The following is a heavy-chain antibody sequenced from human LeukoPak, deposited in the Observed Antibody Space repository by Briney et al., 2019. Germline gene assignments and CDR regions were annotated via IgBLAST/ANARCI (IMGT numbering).Heavy chain of an antibody. J-gene: IGHJ3*02. D-gene: IGHD3-22*01. Sequence: TGGSLRLSCAASKFTFSNYWMSWVRQAPGKGLEWVGCIRSKAYGGTTEYAASVKGRFTISRDDSKSIAYLQMNSLKTEDTAVYYCSRGGMIVVVITSDDAFDMWGQGTMVTVSS. V-gene: IGHV3-49*04. CDR3: SRGGMIVVVITSDDAFDM. CDR1: KFTFSNYW. CDR2: IRSKAYGGTT.